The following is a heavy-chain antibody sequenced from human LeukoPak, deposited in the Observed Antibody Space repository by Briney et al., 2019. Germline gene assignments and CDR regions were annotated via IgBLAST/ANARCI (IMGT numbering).Heavy chain of an antibody. CDR3: ARGNIVGATLSYYYGMDV. V-gene: IGHV3-33*01. D-gene: IGHD1-26*01. CDR1: GFTFSSYG. J-gene: IGHJ6*02. Sequence: GGSLRLSCAASGFTFSSYGMHWVRQAPGKGLEWVAVIWYDGSNKYYADSVKGRFTISRDNSKNTLYLQMNSLRAEDTAVYYCARGNIVGATLSYYYGMDVWGQGTTVTVSS. CDR2: IWYDGSNK.